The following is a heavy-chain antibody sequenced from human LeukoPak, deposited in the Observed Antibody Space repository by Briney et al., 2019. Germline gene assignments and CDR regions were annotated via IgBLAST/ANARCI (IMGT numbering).Heavy chain of an antibody. CDR3: ARDPSRTTERGFDI. J-gene: IGHJ3*02. V-gene: IGHV3-48*03. Sequence: GGSLRLSCAASGFTFSGYEMNWVRQAPGRGLEWVSYISFSGDIIHYADSVKGRFIVSRENTKNSLYLQMNSLRAEDTAVYYCARDPSRTTERGFDIWGRGTMVTVSS. CDR2: ISFSGDII. CDR1: GFTFSGYE. D-gene: IGHD1/OR15-1a*01.